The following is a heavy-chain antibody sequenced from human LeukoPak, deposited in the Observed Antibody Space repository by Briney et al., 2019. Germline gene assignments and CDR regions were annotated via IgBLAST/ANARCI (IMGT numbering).Heavy chain of an antibody. D-gene: IGHD4-23*01. CDR3: AKGASIHGGIVDY. V-gene: IGHV4-59*01. CDR2: MFYTGRT. Sequence: PSETLSLTCTVSGGSISSYYLNWIRQSPGKGLEWIGYMFYTGRTDYNPSLKSRVTMSVDTSKNQLSLKLSSVTAADTAVYYCAKGASIHGGIVDYWGQGTLVTVSS. CDR1: GGSISSYY. J-gene: IGHJ4*02.